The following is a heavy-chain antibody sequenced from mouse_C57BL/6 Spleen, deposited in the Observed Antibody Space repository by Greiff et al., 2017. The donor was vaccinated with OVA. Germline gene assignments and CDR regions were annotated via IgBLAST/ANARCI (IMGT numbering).Heavy chain of an antibody. CDR1: GFSLTSYG. CDR3: ARNSGPYAMDY. J-gene: IGHJ4*01. D-gene: IGHD3-2*02. V-gene: IGHV2-2*01. CDR2: IWSGGST. Sequence: QVQLKESGPGLVQPSQSLSITCTVSGFSLTSYGVHWVRQSPGKGLAWLGVIWSGGSTDYNAAFISRLSISKDNSKSQVFFKMNSLQADDTAIYYWARNSGPYAMDYWGQGTSVTVSS.